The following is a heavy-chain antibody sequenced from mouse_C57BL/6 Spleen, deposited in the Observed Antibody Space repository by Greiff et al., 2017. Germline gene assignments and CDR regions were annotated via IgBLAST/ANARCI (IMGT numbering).Heavy chain of an antibody. D-gene: IGHD2-4*01. J-gene: IGHJ2*01. CDR1: GYSFTDYN. V-gene: IGHV1-39*01. CDR3: SRGRLRLYYFDY. CDR2: INTNYGTN. Sequence: VQLQQSGPELVKPGASVQISCKASGYSFTDYNMNWVKQSNGKSLEWIGVINTNYGTNRYNQKFKGKSTLTVDQSSSTAYMHRNSLTSEDSAVYYCSRGRLRLYYFDYWGQGTTLTVSS.